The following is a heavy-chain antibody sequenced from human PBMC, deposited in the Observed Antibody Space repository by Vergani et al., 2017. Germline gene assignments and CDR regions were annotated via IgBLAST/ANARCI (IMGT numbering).Heavy chain of an antibody. Sequence: QVQVVQSGAEVKKSGASVKVSCKTSGYTFSNYYMHWVRQAPGQGLEWLGIITPSGGHTNYAQKFQGRVTMTRDTSTSTVYMELSSLRSEDTAIYYCARGDYGIVTGYRYWGQGTLVTVSA. CDR2: ITPSGGHT. CDR3: ARGDYGIVTGYRY. D-gene: IGHD3-9*01. J-gene: IGHJ4*02. CDR1: GYTFSNYY. V-gene: IGHV1-46*03.